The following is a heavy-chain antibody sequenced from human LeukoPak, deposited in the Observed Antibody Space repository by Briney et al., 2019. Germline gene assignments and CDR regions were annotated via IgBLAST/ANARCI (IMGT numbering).Heavy chain of an antibody. CDR1: GFTFDDYG. CDR3: TRDSRNLDY. V-gene: IGHV3-20*04. CDR2: INWNGGST. Sequence: SGGSLRLSCAASGFTFDDYGMSWVRQAPGKGLEWVSGINWNGGSTGYADSVKGRFTISRDNAKNSLYLQMNSLRVEDTAVYCCTRDSRNLDYWGQGTLVTVSS. J-gene: IGHJ4*02. D-gene: IGHD1-14*01.